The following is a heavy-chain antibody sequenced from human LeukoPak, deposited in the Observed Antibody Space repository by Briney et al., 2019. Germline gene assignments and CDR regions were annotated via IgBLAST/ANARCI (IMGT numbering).Heavy chain of an antibody. V-gene: IGHV4-59*08. CDR3: ASTRYYDILTGYYRLPYYFDY. J-gene: IGHJ4*02. CDR1: GGSISSYY. CDR2: IYYSGST. Sequence: SETPSLTCTVSGGSISSYYWSWIRQPPGKGLEWIGYIYYSGSTNYNPSLKSRVTISVDTSKNQFSLKLSSVTAADTAVYYCASTRYYDILTGYYRLPYYFDYWGQGTLVTVSS. D-gene: IGHD3-9*01.